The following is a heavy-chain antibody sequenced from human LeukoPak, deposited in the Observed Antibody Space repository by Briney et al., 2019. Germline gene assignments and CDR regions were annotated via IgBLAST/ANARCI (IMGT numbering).Heavy chain of an antibody. CDR3: ARDIIVGATSPNDAFDI. D-gene: IGHD1-26*01. Sequence: GGSLRLSCAASGFTFSSYWMHWVRQAPGKGLVWVSRINSDGSSTSYADSVKGRFTISRDNAKNTLYLQMNSLRAEDTAVYYCARDIIVGATSPNDAFDIWGQGTMATVSS. CDR1: GFTFSSYW. J-gene: IGHJ3*02. V-gene: IGHV3-74*01. CDR2: INSDGSST.